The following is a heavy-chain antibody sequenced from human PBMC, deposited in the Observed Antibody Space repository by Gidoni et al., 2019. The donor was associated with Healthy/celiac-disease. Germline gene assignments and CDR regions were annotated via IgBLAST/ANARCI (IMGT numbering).Heavy chain of an antibody. Sequence: EVQLVESGGGVVRPGGSLRRSWAASAFTFDDYGMSWVRQAPGKGLEWVSGINWNGGSTGYADSVKGRFTISRDNAKNSLYLQMNSLRAEDTALYHCARDGGIAAHQGAFDIWGQGTMVTVSS. V-gene: IGHV3-20*01. J-gene: IGHJ3*02. CDR1: AFTFDDYG. CDR2: INWNGGST. CDR3: ARDGGIAAHQGAFDI. D-gene: IGHD6-6*01.